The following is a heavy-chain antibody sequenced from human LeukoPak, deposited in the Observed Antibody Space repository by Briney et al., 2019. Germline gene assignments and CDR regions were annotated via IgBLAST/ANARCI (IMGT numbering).Heavy chain of an antibody. CDR2: ISSSGSTI. J-gene: IGHJ4*02. CDR1: GFTFGDYY. V-gene: IGHV3-11*01. Sequence: PGRSHRLSCAASGFTFGDYYMSWIRQDPGKWLDEVSYISSSGSTIYYADSVKGRFTISRDNAKNSLSLQMNSLRAEDTAVYYCARGYYYDSSGYYPFDYCGQGTLVTVSS. CDR3: ARGYYYDSSGYYPFDY. D-gene: IGHD3-22*01.